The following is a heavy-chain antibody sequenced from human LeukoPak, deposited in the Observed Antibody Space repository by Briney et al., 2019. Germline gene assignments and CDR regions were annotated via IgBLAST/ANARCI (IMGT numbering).Heavy chain of an antibody. CDR1: GFSFSVYW. J-gene: IGHJ1*01. CDR3: ARDAAYDFRNPYRYFQH. Sequence: GGSLRLSCAASGFSFSVYWMHWVRQAPGKGLDWVGNIKQDGSETYYADSLKGRFTISRDNVKSALYLQMNSLRAEDTAVYYCARDAAYDFRNPYRYFQHWGQGTLVTVSS. CDR2: IKQDGSET. V-gene: IGHV3-7*01. D-gene: IGHD3-3*01.